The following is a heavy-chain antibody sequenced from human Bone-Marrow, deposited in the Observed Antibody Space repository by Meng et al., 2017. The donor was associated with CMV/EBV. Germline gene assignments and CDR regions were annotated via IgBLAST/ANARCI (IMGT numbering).Heavy chain of an antibody. CDR3: ARVRDLFRYFDY. J-gene: IGHJ4*02. CDR1: GGSISSGDYY. CDR2: IYYSGST. Sequence: SCTVSGGSISSGDYYWSWIRQPPGKGLEWIGYIYYSGSTYYNPSLKSRVTISVDTSKNHFSLKLTSVTAADTAVYYCARVRDLFRYFDYWGQGTLVTVSS. V-gene: IGHV4-30-4*08.